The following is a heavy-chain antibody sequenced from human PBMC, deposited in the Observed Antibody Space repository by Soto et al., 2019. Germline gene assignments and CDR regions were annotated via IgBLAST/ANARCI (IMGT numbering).Heavy chain of an antibody. Sequence: SETLSLTCTVSGGSISIYYWSWIRQPPGKGQEWIGYIYYSGITNYNPSLKSRVTISVDTSKNRLSLKLSSVTAADTAVYYCARNVGIDYWGQGTLVTVSS. D-gene: IGHD7-27*01. CDR3: ARNVGIDY. V-gene: IGHV4-59*08. CDR2: IYYSGIT. J-gene: IGHJ4*02. CDR1: GGSISIYY.